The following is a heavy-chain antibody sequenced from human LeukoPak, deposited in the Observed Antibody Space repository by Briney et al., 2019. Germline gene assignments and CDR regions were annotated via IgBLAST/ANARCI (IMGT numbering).Heavy chain of an antibody. V-gene: IGHV1-69*10. J-gene: IGHJ4*02. CDR1: GGIFSDYA. Sequence: SVKVSCKAPGGIFSDYALNWVRQAPGQGLEWMGVFIPVLGTANSTQNFQDRVSITADISTHTVYMELSSLKSEDTAVYFCAGGRYGSGSYPYWGQGTLVTVSS. CDR2: FIPVLGTA. CDR3: AGGRYGSGSYPY. D-gene: IGHD3-10*01.